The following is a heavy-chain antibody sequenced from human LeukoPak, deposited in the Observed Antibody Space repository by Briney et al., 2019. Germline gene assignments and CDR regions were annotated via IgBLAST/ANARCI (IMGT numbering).Heavy chain of an antibody. Sequence: SETLSLTCTVSGGSVSSGSYYWSWIRQPPGKGLEWIGYIYYSGSTNYNPSLKSRVTISVDTFKNQFSLKLSSVTAADTAVYYCARDGHRDNSSSWYSPYYYYYYGMDVWGQGTTVTVSS. CDR1: GGSVSSGSYY. D-gene: IGHD6-13*01. CDR3: ARDGHRDNSSSWYSPYYYYYYGMDV. V-gene: IGHV4-61*01. CDR2: IYYSGST. J-gene: IGHJ6*02.